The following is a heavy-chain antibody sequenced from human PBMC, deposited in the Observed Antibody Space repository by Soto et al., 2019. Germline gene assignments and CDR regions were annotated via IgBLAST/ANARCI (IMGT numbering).Heavy chain of an antibody. V-gene: IGHV3-23*01. CDR2: ISGGGST. CDR3: ATRNYYDSRGYYYYYFDF. D-gene: IGHD3-22*01. CDR1: GFTFATQA. J-gene: IGHJ4*02. Sequence: VQLLESGGGSVQPGGSLRLSCAASGFTFATQAMSWVRQAPGKGLEWVSGISGGGSTYYADSVKGRFIVSRDNSRNTLFLQMHGLRAEDTAIYYCATRNYYDSRGYYYYYFDFWGQGTLVTVSS.